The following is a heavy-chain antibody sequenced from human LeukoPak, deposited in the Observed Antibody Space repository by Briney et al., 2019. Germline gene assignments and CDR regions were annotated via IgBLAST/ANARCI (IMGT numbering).Heavy chain of an antibody. J-gene: IGHJ5*02. CDR2: ISGSGSDS. CDR1: GFSINNYA. D-gene: IGHD3-3*01. Sequence: RGSLRLSCAASGFSINNYAMIWVRQAPGKGLEFVSHISGSGSDSNYADSVKGRFIISRDNSMNTFYLQLNSLRAEDTATYYCAKGQYDDRPHWLDPWGQGTLVTVSS. CDR3: AKGQYDDRPHWLDP. V-gene: IGHV3-23*01.